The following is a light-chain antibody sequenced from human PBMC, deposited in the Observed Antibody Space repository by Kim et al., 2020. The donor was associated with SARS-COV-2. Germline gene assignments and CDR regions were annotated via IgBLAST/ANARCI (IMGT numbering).Light chain of an antibody. V-gene: IGLV3-1*01. J-gene: IGLJ2*01. CDR3: QAWDSSLVV. CDR2: QDS. CDR1: KLGDKY. Sequence: VSPGQTASITCSGDKLGDKYACWYQQKPGQSPVLVIYQDSKRPSGIPERFSGSNSGNTATLTISGTQAMDEADYYCQAWDSSLVVFGGGTQLT.